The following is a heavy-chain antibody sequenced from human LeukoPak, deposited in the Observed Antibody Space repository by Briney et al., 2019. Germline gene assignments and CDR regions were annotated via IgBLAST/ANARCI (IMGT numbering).Heavy chain of an antibody. Sequence: GGSLRLACAASEFTFSSNWMSWVRQAPGMGLEWVSYISSSGSNIYYEAYVKGRFTISRDNDNNSLYLQMNSLRAEDTAVYYCAELGITMIGGVWGKGPTVTIYS. D-gene: IGHD3-10*02. V-gene: IGHV3-48*04. CDR3: AELGITMIGGV. J-gene: IGHJ6*04. CDR1: EFTFSSNW. CDR2: ISSSGSNI.